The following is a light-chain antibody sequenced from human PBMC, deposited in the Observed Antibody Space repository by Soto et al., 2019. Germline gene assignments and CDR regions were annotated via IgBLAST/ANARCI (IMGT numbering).Light chain of an antibody. V-gene: IGKV3-20*01. J-gene: IGKJ5*01. CDR3: QQYGGSPIT. Sequence: EIVLTQSPGTLSLSPGERATLSCRASQSVSNNYLAWYQQKPGQAPRLLIYGASSRATGIPDRFSGSGSGTDFTLTITRPEPEDFAVYYCQQYGGSPITFGLGTRLEIK. CDR2: GAS. CDR1: QSVSNNY.